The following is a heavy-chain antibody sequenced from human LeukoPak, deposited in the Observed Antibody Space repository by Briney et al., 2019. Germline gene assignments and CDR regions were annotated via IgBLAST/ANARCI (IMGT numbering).Heavy chain of an antibody. CDR2: IKQDGSEK. J-gene: IGHJ4*02. V-gene: IGHV3-7*03. Sequence: GGSLRLSCAASGFTFSSYSMSWVRQAPEKGLEWVASIKQDGSEKYYVDSVKGRFTISRDNTKNSLYLQMNNLRAEDTAVYYCARGITTCSYWGQGTLVTVSS. CDR1: GFTFSSYS. CDR3: ARGITTCSY. D-gene: IGHD3-3*01.